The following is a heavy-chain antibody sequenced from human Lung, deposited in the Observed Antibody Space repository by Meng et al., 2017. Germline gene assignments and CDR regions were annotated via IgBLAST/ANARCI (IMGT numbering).Heavy chain of an antibody. V-gene: IGHV3-74*01. D-gene: IGHD4-17*01. CDR1: VFTFSSQW. CDR2: ITGDGSST. J-gene: IGHJ4*02. CDR3: ARGGVTTDD. Sequence: VESGRGFVPPGGSLRLFCAGSVFTFSSQWMHWVRQAPGKGLEWVSRITGDGSSTIYADSVQGRFTMSRDNAKNTLSLQMNSLRAEDTAVYYCARGGVTTDDWGQGTLVTVSS.